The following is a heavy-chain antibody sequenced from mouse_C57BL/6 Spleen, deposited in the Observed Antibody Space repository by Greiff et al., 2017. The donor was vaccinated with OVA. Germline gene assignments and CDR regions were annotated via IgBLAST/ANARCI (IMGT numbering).Heavy chain of an antibody. V-gene: IGHV2-2*01. D-gene: IGHD1-1*01. CDR2: IWSGGST. J-gene: IGHJ4*01. Sequence: VKLQESGPGLVQPSQSLSITCTVSGFSLTSYGVHWVRQSPGKGLEWLGVIWSGGSTDYNAAFISRLSISKDNSKSQVFFKMNSLQADDTAIYYCASLYYGDAMDYWGQGTSVTVAS. CDR3: ASLYYGDAMDY. CDR1: GFSLTSYG.